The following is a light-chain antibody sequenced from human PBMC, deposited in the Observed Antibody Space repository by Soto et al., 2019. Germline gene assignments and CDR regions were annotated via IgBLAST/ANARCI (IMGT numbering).Light chain of an antibody. CDR1: QFISGW. V-gene: IGKV1-5*01. CDR3: QQYYSYPIT. CDR2: AAS. J-gene: IGKJ5*01. Sequence: DIQMTQSPSTLSASVGXXXXXXXRASQFISGWLAWYQQKPGKAPKLLIYAASTLQSGVPSRFSGSGSGTDFTLTISCLQSEDFATYYCQQYYSYPITFGQGTRLEIK.